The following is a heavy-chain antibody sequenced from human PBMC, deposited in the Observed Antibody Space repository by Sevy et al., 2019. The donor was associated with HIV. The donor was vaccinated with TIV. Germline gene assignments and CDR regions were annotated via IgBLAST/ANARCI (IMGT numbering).Heavy chain of an antibody. D-gene: IGHD2-2*01. J-gene: IGHJ6*02. CDR1: GGTFSKYA. CDR2: IIPIFRTA. V-gene: IGHV1-69*13. Sequence: VKVSCKASGGTFSKYAITWVRQAPGQGLERKGGIIPIFRTANYAQKFQGRVTITADESTSTAYMELSSLRSEDTAVYYCARDRGFSSTSEYGMDVWGQGTTVPVSS. CDR3: ARDRGFSSTSEYGMDV.